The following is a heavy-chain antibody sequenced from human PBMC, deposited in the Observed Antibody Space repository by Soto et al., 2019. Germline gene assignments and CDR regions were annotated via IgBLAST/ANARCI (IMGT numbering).Heavy chain of an antibody. D-gene: IGHD1-26*01. J-gene: IGHJ4*02. CDR1: GLTFSSYA. CDR2: ISGSGGSR. Sequence: GGSLTLSCAASGLTFSSYAISLVRQAQGKGLEWVSAISGSGGSRCSADSVKGRFTISGDNSKNTLYLQMNSLRAEDTAVYYCGKDLFSIVGATEFDYWGQGTLVTVSS. CDR3: GKDLFSIVGATEFDY. V-gene: IGHV3-23*01.